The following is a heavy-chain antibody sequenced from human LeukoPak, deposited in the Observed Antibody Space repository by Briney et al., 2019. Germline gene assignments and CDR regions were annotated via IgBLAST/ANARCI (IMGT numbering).Heavy chain of an antibody. D-gene: IGHD5-18*01. J-gene: IGHJ4*02. Sequence: SVKVSCKASGGTFSSYAISWVRQATGQGLEWMGGIIPIFGTANYAQKFQGRVTITADKSTSTAYMELSSLRSEDTAVYYCARLRGYSYGDFDYWGQGTLVTVSS. CDR3: ARLRGYSYGDFDY. CDR1: GGTFSSYA. V-gene: IGHV1-69*06. CDR2: IIPIFGTA.